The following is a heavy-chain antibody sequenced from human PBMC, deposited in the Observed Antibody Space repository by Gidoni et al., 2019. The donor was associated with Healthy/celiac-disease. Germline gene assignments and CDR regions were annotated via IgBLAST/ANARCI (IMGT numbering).Heavy chain of an antibody. CDR1: GYSFPSYW. D-gene: IGHD2-21*02. Sequence: EVQLVQSGAAVKKPGESLTISCKGSGYSFPSYWIGWVRQMPGKGLEWMGIIYPGDSETRYSPSFQGQVTISADKSISTAYLQWSSLKASDTAMYYCARRAPAYCGGDCYSFDYWGQGTLVTVSS. CDR2: IYPGDSET. V-gene: IGHV5-51*01. J-gene: IGHJ4*02. CDR3: ARRAPAYCGGDCYSFDY.